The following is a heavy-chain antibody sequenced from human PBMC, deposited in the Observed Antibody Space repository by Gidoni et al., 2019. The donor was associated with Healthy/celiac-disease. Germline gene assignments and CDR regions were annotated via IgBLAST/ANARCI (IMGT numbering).Heavy chain of an antibody. CDR3: AREIAAAGTGFDY. D-gene: IGHD6-13*01. CDR1: GGSISSYY. V-gene: IGHV4-59*01. Sequence: QVQLQESGPGLVKPSETLSLTGTVSGGSISSYYWSWIQQPPGKGLEWIGYIYYSGSTNYNPSLQSRVTISVDTSKNQFSLKLSSVTAADTAVSYCAREIAAAGTGFDYWGQGTLVTVSS. J-gene: IGHJ4*02. CDR2: IYYSGST.